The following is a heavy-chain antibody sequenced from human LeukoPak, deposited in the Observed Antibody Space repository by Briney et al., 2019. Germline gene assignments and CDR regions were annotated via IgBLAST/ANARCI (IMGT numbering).Heavy chain of an antibody. Sequence: SETLSLTCTVSGGSISSYYRSWTRQPPGKGLEWIGYIYYSGSTNYNPSLKSRVTISVDTSKNQFSLKLSSVTAADTAVYYCARLGAAAGTNWFDPWGQGTLVTVSS. CDR1: GGSISSYY. CDR2: IYYSGST. J-gene: IGHJ5*02. V-gene: IGHV4-59*08. D-gene: IGHD6-13*01. CDR3: ARLGAAAGTNWFDP.